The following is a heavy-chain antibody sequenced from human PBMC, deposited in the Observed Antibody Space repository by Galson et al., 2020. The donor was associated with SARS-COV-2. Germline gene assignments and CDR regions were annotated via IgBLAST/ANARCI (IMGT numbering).Heavy chain of an antibody. CDR3: IRSEGVSWYQEVFHS. CDR2: INSDGDST. CDR1: GFALTNNA. V-gene: IGHV3-64D*08. D-gene: IGHD6-13*01. J-gene: IGHJ5*02. Sequence: GESLKISCAASGFALTNNAMYWVRQAPGKGLEYVSAINSDGDSTYYAASVRDRFSLSRDISKNTLYLQMNTLTADDTAVYYCIRSEGVSWYQEVFHSWGKGTLVTVSS.